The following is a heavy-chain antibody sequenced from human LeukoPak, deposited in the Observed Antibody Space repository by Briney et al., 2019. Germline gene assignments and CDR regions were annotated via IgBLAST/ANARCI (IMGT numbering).Heavy chain of an antibody. Sequence: GGSLRLSCAASGFTFSTYWMSWVRQAPGKGLEWVANIKKDGSEKYYMDSVKGRFTIFRDNAKNSLYLQMNSLRAEDTAVYYCARDHRSLFDYWGQGTLVTVSS. CDR2: IKKDGSEK. V-gene: IGHV3-7*03. J-gene: IGHJ4*02. CDR1: GFTFSTYW. CDR3: ARDHRSLFDY.